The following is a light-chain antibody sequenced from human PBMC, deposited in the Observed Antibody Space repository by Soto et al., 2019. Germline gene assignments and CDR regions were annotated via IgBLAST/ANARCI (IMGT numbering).Light chain of an antibody. CDR1: SSNIGAGYD. Sequence: QSVLTQPPSVSVAPGQRVTISCTGSSSNIGAGYDVHWYQQLPGTAPKLLIYGTSNRPSGVPDPFSGSKSGTSASLAITGLQAEDEADYYCQSYDSSLSVLFGGGTKLTVL. CDR2: GTS. J-gene: IGLJ2*01. V-gene: IGLV1-40*01. CDR3: QSYDSSLSVL.